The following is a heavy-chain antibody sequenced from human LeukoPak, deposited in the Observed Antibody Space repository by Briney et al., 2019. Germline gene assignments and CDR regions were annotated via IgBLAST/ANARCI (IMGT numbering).Heavy chain of an antibody. J-gene: IGHJ6*03. CDR3: ARSIRDYYMDV. D-gene: IGHD3-10*01. CDR2: IRSKANSYAT. Sequence: GGSLRLSCAASGFTFSGSAMHWVRQASGKGLEWVGRIRSKANSYATAYAASVKGRFTISRDDSKNTAYLQMNSLKTEDTAVYYCARSIRDYYMDVWGKGTTVTISS. V-gene: IGHV3-73*01. CDR1: GFTFSGSA.